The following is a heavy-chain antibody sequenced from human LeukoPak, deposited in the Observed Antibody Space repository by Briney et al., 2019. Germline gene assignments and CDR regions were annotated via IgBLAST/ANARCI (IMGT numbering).Heavy chain of an antibody. D-gene: IGHD4-11*01. CDR2: GHT. V-gene: IGHV4-39*01. Sequence: GHTYYNPSLTSRVTISVDTSKKQFSLELNSVTAADTAVYYCARHGGTRITLIQVYYFDYWGQGTLVTVSS. J-gene: IGHJ4*02. CDR3: ARHGGTRITLIQVYYFDY.